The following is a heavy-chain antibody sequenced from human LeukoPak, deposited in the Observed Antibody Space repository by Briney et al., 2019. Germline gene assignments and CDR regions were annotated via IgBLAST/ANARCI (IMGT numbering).Heavy chain of an antibody. CDR2: ISSSSNYI. Sequence: GGSLRLSCAASEFTFSSYSMNWVRQAPGKGLEWVSSISSSSNYIYYADSVKGRFTISRDNAKNSLYLQMNSLRAEDTAVYYCARDGARVPAATYYFDYWGQGTLVTVSS. J-gene: IGHJ4*02. V-gene: IGHV3-21*01. CDR1: EFTFSSYS. CDR3: ARDGARVPAATYYFDY. D-gene: IGHD2-2*01.